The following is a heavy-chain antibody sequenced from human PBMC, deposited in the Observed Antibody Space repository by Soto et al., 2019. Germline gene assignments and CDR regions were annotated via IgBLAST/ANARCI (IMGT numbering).Heavy chain of an antibody. Sequence: SETLSLTCAFSCGSIISGGYSWSWIRQPPGKGLEWIGYIYHSGSTYYNPSLKSRVTISVDRSKNQFSLKLSSVTAADTAVYYCARRIAAAGIRWFDPWGQGTLVTVSS. CDR1: CGSIISGGYS. CDR3: ARRIAAAGIRWFDP. J-gene: IGHJ5*02. CDR2: IYHSGST. V-gene: IGHV4-30-2*01. D-gene: IGHD6-13*01.